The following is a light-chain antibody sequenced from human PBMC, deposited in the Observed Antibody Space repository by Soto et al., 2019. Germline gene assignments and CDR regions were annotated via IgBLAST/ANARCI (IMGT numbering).Light chain of an antibody. Sequence: QAVVTQEPSLTVSPGGTVTLTCASSTGAVATGHYPYWFQQKPGQAPRTLIYDTNNRHSWTPARFSGSLLGGKPALTLSGAQPEDEAEYYCSLSYSCIRVFGGGTQLTVL. CDR3: SLSYSCIRV. CDR1: TGAVATGHY. CDR2: DTN. J-gene: IGLJ3*02. V-gene: IGLV7-46*01.